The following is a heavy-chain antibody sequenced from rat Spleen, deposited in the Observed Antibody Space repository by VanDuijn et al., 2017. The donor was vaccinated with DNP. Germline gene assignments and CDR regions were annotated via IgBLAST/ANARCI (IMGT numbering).Heavy chain of an antibody. Sequence: EVKLVESGGGLVQPGRSLKLSCAASGFNFNDYWMAWVRQAPTKGLEWVASISTGGGNTYYRDSVKGRFTISRDNAKSTLYLQMESLRSEDTATYYCAKDAFDYWGQGVMVTVSS. CDR2: ISTGGGNT. V-gene: IGHV5-25*01. CDR3: AKDAFDY. J-gene: IGHJ2*01. CDR1: GFNFNDYW.